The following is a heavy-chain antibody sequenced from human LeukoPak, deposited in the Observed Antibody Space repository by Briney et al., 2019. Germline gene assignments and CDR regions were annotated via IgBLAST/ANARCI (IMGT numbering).Heavy chain of an antibody. V-gene: IGHV3-23*01. CDR1: GFTFSTYA. Sequence: GGSPRLSCAASGFTFSTYAMSWVRQAPGKGLEWVSAISGSGGSTDYADSVKGRFTISRGNSKNTLYLQMNSLRAEDTALYYCAKEAPRGDGYRNYFDYWGQGTLVTVSS. D-gene: IGHD3-10*01. J-gene: IGHJ4*02. CDR2: ISGSGGST. CDR3: AKEAPRGDGYRNYFDY.